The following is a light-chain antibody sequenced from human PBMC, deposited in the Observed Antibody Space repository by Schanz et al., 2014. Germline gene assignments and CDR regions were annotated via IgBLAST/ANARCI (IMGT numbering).Light chain of an antibody. CDR1: SSDVGGYNF. CDR3: SSYAGNKYV. V-gene: IGLV2-8*01. CDR2: EVT. J-gene: IGLJ1*01. Sequence: QSALTQPPSASGSPGQSVTISCTGTSSDVGGYNFVSWYQQHPGEAPKLMMYEVTKRPSGVPDRFSGSKSGNTASLTVSGLQAEDEADYYCSSYAGNKYVFGTGTKLTVL.